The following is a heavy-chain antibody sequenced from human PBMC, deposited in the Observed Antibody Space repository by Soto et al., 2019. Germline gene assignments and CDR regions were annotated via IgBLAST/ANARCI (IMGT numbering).Heavy chain of an antibody. D-gene: IGHD2-2*01. Sequence: QVQLQESGPGLVKPSQTLSLTCTVSGGSITSSGYYWSWIRQHPGEGLEWIGFTSNSGSTSYNPSLKSRVTISVETSSNQFSLNLKSVTAAETAVYYCARGGGSTKVDYWGQGTLVTVSP. CDR1: GGSITSSGYY. J-gene: IGHJ4*02. CDR3: ARGGGSTKVDY. V-gene: IGHV4-31*03. CDR2: TSNSGST.